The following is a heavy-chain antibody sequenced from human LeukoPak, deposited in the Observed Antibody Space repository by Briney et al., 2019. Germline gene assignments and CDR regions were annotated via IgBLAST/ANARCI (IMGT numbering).Heavy chain of an antibody. CDR3: ARDRVAAAGRWFDP. D-gene: IGHD6-13*01. Sequence: GGSLRLSYAASGFTFSSYWMSWVRQAPGKGLEWVANIKQDGSEKYYVDSVKGRFTISRDNAKNSLYLQMNSLRAEDTAVYYCARDRVAAAGRWFDPWGQGTLVTVSS. J-gene: IGHJ5*02. CDR1: GFTFSSYW. CDR2: IKQDGSEK. V-gene: IGHV3-7*04.